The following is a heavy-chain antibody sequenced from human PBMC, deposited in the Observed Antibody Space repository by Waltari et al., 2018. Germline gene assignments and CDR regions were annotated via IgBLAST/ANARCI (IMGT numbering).Heavy chain of an antibody. D-gene: IGHD6-19*01. CDR3: ARSGYSSGWYDY. J-gene: IGHJ4*02. CDR2: IYTSGST. Sequence: QVQLQESGPGLVKPSQTLSLTCTVSGGSISSGSYYWRWIRQPAGKGLEWIGYIYTSGSTNYNPSLKSRVTISVDTSKNQFSLKLSSVTAADTAVYYCARSGYSSGWYDYWGQGTLVTVSS. V-gene: IGHV4-61*09. CDR1: GGSISSGSYY.